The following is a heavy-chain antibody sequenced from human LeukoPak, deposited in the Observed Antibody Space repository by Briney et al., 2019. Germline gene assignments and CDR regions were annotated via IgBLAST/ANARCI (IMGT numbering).Heavy chain of an antibody. D-gene: IGHD6-19*01. V-gene: IGHV4-59*01. CDR2: IYYSGST. J-gene: IGHJ6*02. Sequence: SETLSLTCAVYGGSFSGYYWSWIRQPPGKGLEWIGYIYYSGSTNYNPSLKSRVTISVDTSKNQFSLKLSSVTAADTAVYYCARHRQWLVSPYYYYGMDVWGQGTTVTVSS. CDR3: ARHRQWLVSPYYYYGMDV. CDR1: GGSFSGYY.